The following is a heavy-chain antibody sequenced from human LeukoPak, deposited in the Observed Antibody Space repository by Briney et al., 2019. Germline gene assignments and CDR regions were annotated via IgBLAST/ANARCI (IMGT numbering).Heavy chain of an antibody. D-gene: IGHD6-19*01. Sequence: KSSETLSLTCTVSGDSISSSSYYWVRIRQPPGKGLEWNGSLYYSRNTYYNPSLQSRVTISVYSSRNQFSLSPRSVTATDRYLYFCARHYSGWYNFFDYWGQGTLVTVSS. CDR1: GDSISSSSYY. CDR2: LYYSRNT. V-gene: IGHV4-39*01. J-gene: IGHJ4*02. CDR3: ARHYSGWYNFFDY.